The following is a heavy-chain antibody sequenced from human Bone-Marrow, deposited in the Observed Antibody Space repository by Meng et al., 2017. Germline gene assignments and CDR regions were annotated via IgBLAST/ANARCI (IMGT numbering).Heavy chain of an antibody. Sequence: SLKISCAASGFTFSSYWMDWVRQAPGMGLVWVSRINGDGTSTSYADSVKGRFTISRDNAKNTLYLQMNSLRAEDTAVYYCTRASIAVADKGDYWGQGTLVTVSS. CDR2: INGDGTST. V-gene: IGHV3-74*01. J-gene: IGHJ4*02. CDR3: TRASIAVADKGDY. CDR1: GFTFSSYW. D-gene: IGHD6-19*01.